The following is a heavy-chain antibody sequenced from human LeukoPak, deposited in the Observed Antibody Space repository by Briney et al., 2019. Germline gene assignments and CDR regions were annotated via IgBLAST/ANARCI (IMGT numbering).Heavy chain of an antibody. CDR2: IYYSGST. CDR3: ARGFDYGGNPDY. CDR1: GGSISSGSYY. D-gene: IGHD4-23*01. V-gene: IGHV4-61*10. Sequence: SETLSLTCTVSGGSISSGSYYWSWIRQPAGKGLEWIGYIYYSGSTNYNPSLKSRVTISVDTSKNQFSLKLSSVTAADTAVYYCARGFDYGGNPDYWGQGTLVTVSS. J-gene: IGHJ4*02.